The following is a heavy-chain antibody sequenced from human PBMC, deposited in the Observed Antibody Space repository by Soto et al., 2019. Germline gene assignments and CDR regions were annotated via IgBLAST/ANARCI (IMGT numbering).Heavy chain of an antibody. CDR1: GGSFNGYY. J-gene: IGHJ6*03. Sequence: SETLSLTCAVYGGSFNGYYWSWIRQPPGKGLEWIGEINHTGSTNYNPSLKSRVTISVDTSKNQFSLKLSSVTAADTAVYYCATQVQYSSSPYYYYYLDVWGKGTTVTVSS. CDR3: ATQVQYSSSPYYYYYLDV. CDR2: INHTGST. D-gene: IGHD6-6*01. V-gene: IGHV4-34*01.